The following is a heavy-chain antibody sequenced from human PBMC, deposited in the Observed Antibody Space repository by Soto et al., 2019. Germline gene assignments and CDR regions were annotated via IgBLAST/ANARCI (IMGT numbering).Heavy chain of an antibody. D-gene: IGHD6-6*01. CDR3: ASAIDGQLVLCDY. CDR1: GYTFTSYE. CDR2: MHPNSGLT. Sequence: QVQLVQSGGEVKKPGASVKVSCKASGYTFTSYEINWVRQAAGQGLEWMGWMHPNSGLTGYAQKFQGRVSMTRNTSISTAYMELSSLGSADTSMYYCASAIDGQLVLCDYWGQGTPVTVSS. V-gene: IGHV1-8*01. J-gene: IGHJ4*02.